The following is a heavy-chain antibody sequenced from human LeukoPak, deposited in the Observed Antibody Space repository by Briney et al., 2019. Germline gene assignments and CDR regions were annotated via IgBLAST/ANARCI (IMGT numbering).Heavy chain of an antibody. CDR3: ARDPNGDYIGAFDI. V-gene: IGHV3-23*01. CDR2: IRGSGVST. J-gene: IGHJ3*02. Sequence: GGSLRLSCAASGFTLRNYAMMWLRQAPGKGPEWVSAIRGSGVSTDYVDSVRGRFTISRDNSKNTLYLQMNRLRAEDTAVYYCARDPNGDYIGAFDILGQGTMVTVSS. CDR1: GFTLRNYA. D-gene: IGHD4-17*01.